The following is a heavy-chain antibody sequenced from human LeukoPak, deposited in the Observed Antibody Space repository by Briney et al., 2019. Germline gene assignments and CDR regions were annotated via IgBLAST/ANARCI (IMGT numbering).Heavy chain of an antibody. CDR3: ASGDNWNCTLFDY. J-gene: IGHJ4*02. Sequence: GGSLRLSCAASGFTFSSYSMNWVRQAPGKGLEWVSSISSSSSYIYYADSVKGRFTISRDNAKNSLYLQMNRLRAEDTAVDYCASGDNWNCTLFDYWGAGTLVTVHS. V-gene: IGHV3-21*04. D-gene: IGHD1-1*01. CDR1: GFTFSSYS. CDR2: ISSSSSYI.